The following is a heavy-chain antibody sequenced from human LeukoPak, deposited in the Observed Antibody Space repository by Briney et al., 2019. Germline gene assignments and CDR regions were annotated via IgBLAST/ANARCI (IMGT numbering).Heavy chain of an antibody. J-gene: IGHJ2*01. D-gene: IGHD1-1*01. Sequence: GGSLRLSCAASGFTFGSFAMSWVRQAPGKGLECVSTIEKNSIGTYYADSVKGRVTISRDNSKNTLYLQLSDLRVEDTAIFYCAKREGALLENWQFDLWGRGTLVTVSS. CDR1: GFTFGSFA. CDR3: AKREGALLENWQFDL. V-gene: IGHV3-23*05. CDR2: IEKNSIGT.